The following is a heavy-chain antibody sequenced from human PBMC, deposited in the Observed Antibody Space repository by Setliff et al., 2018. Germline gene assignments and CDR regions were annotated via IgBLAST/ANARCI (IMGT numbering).Heavy chain of an antibody. CDR2: IYIGGSA. CDR3: AREQWLDPPGYYYMDV. V-gene: IGHV4-4*07. CDR1: GGSISSYY. J-gene: IGHJ6*03. Sequence: PSETLSLTCTVSGGSISSYYWSWIRQPAGKGLEWIGHIYIGGSANYNPSLKSRVTMSIDTSKNQFSLKLNSVTAADMAVYYCAREQWLDPPGYYYMDVWAKGTTVTVTS. D-gene: IGHD6-19*01.